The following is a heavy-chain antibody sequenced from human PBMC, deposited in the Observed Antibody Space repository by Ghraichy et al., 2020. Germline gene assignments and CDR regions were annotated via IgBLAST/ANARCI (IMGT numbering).Heavy chain of an antibody. CDR3: ARPLGYCSSISCLNGWFDP. CDR2: THYSGSA. CDR1: GGSISSSSYH. D-gene: IGHD2-2*01. V-gene: IGHV4-39*01. Sequence: SETLSLTCTVSGGSISSSSYHWGWIRQPPGKGLEWIGSTHYSGSAYYNPSLESRITISVDTSKNQFSLKLSSVTAADTAVYYCARPLGYCSSISCLNGWFDPWGQGTLVTVSS. J-gene: IGHJ5*02.